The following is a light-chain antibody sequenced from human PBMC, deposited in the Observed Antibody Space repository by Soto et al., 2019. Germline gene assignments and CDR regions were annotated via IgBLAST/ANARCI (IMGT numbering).Light chain of an antibody. J-gene: IGLJ2*01. Sequence: QSALTQPPSASGSPGQSVTISCTGTTSDVGGYNFVSWYQQHPGKAPKLMIYEVSQRPAGVPDRFSGSKSGNRASLTVSGLQAEDEAYYYCCSYAGANKLLFGGGTKVTVL. CDR2: EVS. CDR1: TSDVGGYNF. CDR3: CSYAGANKLL. V-gene: IGLV2-8*01.